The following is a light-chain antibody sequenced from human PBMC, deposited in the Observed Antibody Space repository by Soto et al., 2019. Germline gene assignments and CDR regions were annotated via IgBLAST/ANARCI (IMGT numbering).Light chain of an antibody. CDR2: DVS. CDR1: SSDVGAYRY. Sequence: QSALTQPRSVSGSPGQLVTISCTGTSSDVGAYRYVSWYQQYPGKVPKLMIYDVSERPSGVPDRFSGSKSGNTASMTISGLQAEDEADYYCCAYAGSYTVLFGGGTKLTVL. J-gene: IGLJ2*01. V-gene: IGLV2-11*01. CDR3: CAYAGSYTVL.